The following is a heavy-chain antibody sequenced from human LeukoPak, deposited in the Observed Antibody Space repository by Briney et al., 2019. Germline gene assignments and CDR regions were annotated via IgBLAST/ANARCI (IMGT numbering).Heavy chain of an antibody. D-gene: IGHD1-14*01. V-gene: IGHV3-53*01. Sequence: GGSLRLSCTASGFSVETNYMTWVRQAQGKGLEWVSTIYSGGTTYYADSVKGRFTISRDNSQNTLFLQLNSLTDEDTAIYYCVRDLNRYGLDSWGQGTRVTVSS. J-gene: IGHJ4*02. CDR3: VRDLNRYGLDS. CDR2: IYSGGTT. CDR1: GFSVETNY.